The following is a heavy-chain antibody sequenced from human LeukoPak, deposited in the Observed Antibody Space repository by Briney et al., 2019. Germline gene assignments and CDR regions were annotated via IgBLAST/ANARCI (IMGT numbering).Heavy chain of an antibody. CDR1: GYSFSSYE. Sequence: GGSLRLSCAASGYSFSSYEMNGVRQAPGGGVEGVSYISYSGGTIYYAHSVKGRFTISRDNAKNPLYLQMNSLRAEDTAVYFCARGQTTVTNGGQGTLVTAS. V-gene: IGHV3-48*03. D-gene: IGHD4-17*01. J-gene: IGHJ4*02. CDR2: ISYSGGTI. CDR3: ARGQTTVTN.